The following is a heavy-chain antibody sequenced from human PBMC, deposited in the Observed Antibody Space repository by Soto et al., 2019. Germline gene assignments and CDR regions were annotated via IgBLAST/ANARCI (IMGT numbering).Heavy chain of an antibody. CDR3: ASYDGSGTTIYYFDY. Sequence: GGSLRLSCAASGFTFSSYAMSWVRQAPGKGLEWVSAISGSGGSTYYADSVKGRFTISRDNSKNTLYLQMNSLRAEDTAVYYCASYDGSGTTIYYFDYWGQGTLVTVSS. CDR2: ISGSGGST. J-gene: IGHJ4*02. D-gene: IGHD3-10*01. V-gene: IGHV3-23*01. CDR1: GFTFSSYA.